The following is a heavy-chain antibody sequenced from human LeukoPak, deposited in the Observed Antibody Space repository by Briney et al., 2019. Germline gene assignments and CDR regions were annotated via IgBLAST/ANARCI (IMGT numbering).Heavy chain of an antibody. Sequence: SETLSLTCTVSGGSISSYYWSWIRQPPGKGLEWIGYIYYSGSTNYNPSLKSRVTISVDTSKNQFSLKLSSVTAAHTAVYYCARHYSSSWYVRYFDYWGQGTLVTVSS. CDR1: GGSISSYY. CDR3: ARHYSSSWYVRYFDY. J-gene: IGHJ4*02. V-gene: IGHV4-59*08. CDR2: IYYSGST. D-gene: IGHD6-13*01.